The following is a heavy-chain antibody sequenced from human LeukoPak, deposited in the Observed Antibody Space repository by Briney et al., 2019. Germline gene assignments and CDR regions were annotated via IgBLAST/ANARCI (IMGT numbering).Heavy chain of an antibody. D-gene: IGHD3-22*01. V-gene: IGHV3-21*04. CDR1: GFTVSSYN. Sequence: PGGPLRLSCAASGFTVSSYNMNWVRQAPGKGLEWSSSIRSSRNSISYADSVKGRFTISRDNAKNSLHLQMNSLRAEDTAVYYCARGKTYYYDSTAYPFDYWGQGTLVSVSS. CDR2: IRSSRNSI. CDR3: ARGKTYYYDSTAYPFDY. J-gene: IGHJ4*02.